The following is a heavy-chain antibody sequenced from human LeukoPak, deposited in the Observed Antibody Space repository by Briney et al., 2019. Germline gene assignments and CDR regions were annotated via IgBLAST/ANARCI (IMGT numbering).Heavy chain of an antibody. D-gene: IGHD3-10*01. CDR3: ARQSGEAGLLWFGEPSNWFDP. V-gene: IGHV4-59*08. CDR1: GGSISSYY. CDR2: IYYSGST. Sequence: PSETLSLTCTVSGGSISSYYWSWIRQPPGKGLEWIGYIYYSGSTNYNPSLKSRVTISVDTSKNQFSLKLSSVTAADTAVYYCARQSGEAGLLWFGEPSNWFDPWGQGTLVTVSS. J-gene: IGHJ5*02.